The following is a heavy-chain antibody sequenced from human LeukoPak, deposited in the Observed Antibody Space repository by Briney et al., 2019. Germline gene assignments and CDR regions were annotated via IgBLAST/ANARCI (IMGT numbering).Heavy chain of an antibody. CDR2: INHSGST. CDR1: GGSFSGYY. D-gene: IGHD2-2*01. Sequence: SETLSLTCAVYGGSFSGYYWSWIRQPPGKGLEWIGEINHSGSTNYNPSLKSRVTISVDTSKNQSSLKLSSVTAADTAVYYCASYAKDIVVLPAASIYWYFDLWGRGTLVTVSS. J-gene: IGHJ2*01. CDR3: ASYAKDIVVLPAASIYWYFDL. V-gene: IGHV4-34*01.